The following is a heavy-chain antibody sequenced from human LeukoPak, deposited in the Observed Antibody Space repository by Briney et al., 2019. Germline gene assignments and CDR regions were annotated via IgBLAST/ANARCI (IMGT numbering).Heavy chain of an antibody. D-gene: IGHD6-13*01. CDR2: IYYSGST. CDR1: GGSISSYY. V-gene: IGHV4-59*01. J-gene: IGHJ6*02. Sequence: SETLSLTCTVSGGSISSYYWSWIRQPPGKGLEWIGYIYYSGSTNYNPSLKSRVTISVDTSKNQFSLKLSSVTAADTAVYYCARVAEAGIYGMYVWGQGTTVTVSS. CDR3: ARVAEAGIYGMYV.